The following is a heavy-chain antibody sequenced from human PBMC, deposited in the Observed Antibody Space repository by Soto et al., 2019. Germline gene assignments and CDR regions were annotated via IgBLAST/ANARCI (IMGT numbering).Heavy chain of an antibody. CDR2: IKSKTDGGTT. CDR3: TTDSTIAVRPPYDY. Sequence: DVQLVESGGGLVKPGGTLRLSCAASGFTFSKAWMSWVRQAPGKRPEWVGRIKSKTDGGTTDYAAPVKGRSTISRDDSQNTLYLQMSSLKTDDTAVYYCTTDSTIAVRPPYDYWCQGTPLTVSS. V-gene: IGHV3-15*01. D-gene: IGHD6-6*01. J-gene: IGHJ4*02. CDR1: GFTFSKAW.